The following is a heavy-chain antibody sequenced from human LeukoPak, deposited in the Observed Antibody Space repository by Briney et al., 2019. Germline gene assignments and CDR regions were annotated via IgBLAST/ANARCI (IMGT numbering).Heavy chain of an antibody. CDR3: ARGGTIKNGMDV. CDR2: IYYSGST. Sequence: SETLSLTCTVSGGSISSYYWSWIRQPAGKGLEWIGYIYYSGSTNYNPSLKSRVTMSVDTSRNQFSLKLRFVTAADTAVYYCARGGTIKNGMDVWGQGTTATVSS. J-gene: IGHJ6*02. V-gene: IGHV4-59*01. CDR1: GGSISSYY. D-gene: IGHD1-14*01.